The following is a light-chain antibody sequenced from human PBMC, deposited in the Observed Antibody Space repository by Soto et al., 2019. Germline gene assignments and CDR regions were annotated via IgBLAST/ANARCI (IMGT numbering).Light chain of an antibody. J-gene: IGLJ2*01. CDR3: SAYAGSSTWV. Sequence: QSAPTQPPSASGSPGQPVTFSCTGTSSDVGGYNYVSWYQQYPGKAPKLMIYEVYKRHSGVPDRFSGSKSGNTASLTVSGLQPEDEADYYCSAYAGSSTWVFGGGTQLTVL. CDR1: SSDVGGYNY. V-gene: IGLV2-8*01. CDR2: EVY.